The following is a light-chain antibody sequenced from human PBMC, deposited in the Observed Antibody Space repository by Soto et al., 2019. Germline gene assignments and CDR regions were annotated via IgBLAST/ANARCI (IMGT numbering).Light chain of an antibody. CDR1: QSVSSSY. Sequence: EIVLTQSPGTLSLSPGERATLSCRASQSVSSSYLAWYQQKPGQAPRLLIYGASSRATGIPERFSGSGSGTDFTLTSSSLEPEDFAVYYCQQYGSSPYTFGQGTKLEIK. CDR3: QQYGSSPYT. CDR2: GAS. J-gene: IGKJ2*01. V-gene: IGKV3-20*01.